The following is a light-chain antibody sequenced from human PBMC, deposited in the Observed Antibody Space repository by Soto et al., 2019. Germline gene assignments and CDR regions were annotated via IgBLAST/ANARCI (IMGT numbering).Light chain of an antibody. Sequence: EIVMTQSPATLSVSPGERATLSCRASQSVSSNLAWYQQKPDQAPSLLIYGASPRATGIPARFRGSGSGTEFTLTISSLQSEDFAVYYCQQYNNWPPYTFGQGTKLEIK. V-gene: IGKV3D-15*01. CDR3: QQYNNWPPYT. CDR2: GAS. J-gene: IGKJ2*01. CDR1: QSVSSN.